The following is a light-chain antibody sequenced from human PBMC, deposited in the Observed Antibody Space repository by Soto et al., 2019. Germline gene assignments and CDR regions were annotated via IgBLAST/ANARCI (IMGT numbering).Light chain of an antibody. V-gene: IGKV3-15*01. CDR1: QSVSSN. Sequence: EIVMTQSPATLSVSPGERATLSCRASQSVSSNLAWYQQKPGQAPRLLIYDAFTRATGIPARFSGSGSGREFTLTISSLQSEDFAVYYCQQYNNWPPWTFGQGTKVEIK. CDR3: QQYNNWPPWT. CDR2: DAF. J-gene: IGKJ1*01.